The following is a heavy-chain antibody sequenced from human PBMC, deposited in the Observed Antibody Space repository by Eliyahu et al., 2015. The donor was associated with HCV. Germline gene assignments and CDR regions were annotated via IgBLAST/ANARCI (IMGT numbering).Heavy chain of an antibody. D-gene: IGHD3-3*01. CDR2: IYYSGIT. CDR1: GGSVSSRTYY. J-gene: IGHJ6*03. Sequence: QLQLQESGPGLVKPSETLSLTCXVSGGSVSSRTYYWGWIRQPPGKGLEWIGSIYYSGITYYNPSLKSRVTISVDTSKNQFSLKLSSVTAADTAVYYCSRQFYYMDVWGKGTTVTVS. V-gene: IGHV4-39*01. CDR3: SRQFYYMDV.